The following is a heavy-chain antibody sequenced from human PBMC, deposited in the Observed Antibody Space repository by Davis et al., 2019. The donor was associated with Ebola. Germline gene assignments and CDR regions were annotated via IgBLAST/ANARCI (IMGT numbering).Heavy chain of an antibody. Sequence: GESLKISCAASGFSFSSHVMTWVRQAPGKGLEWVSAIIGSGSTTFYADSVKGRFTISRDNSENTLFLQMNSLRAEDTAVYYCARARLTTETYFDYWGQGTLVTVSS. CDR3: ARARLTTETYFDY. CDR2: IIGSGSTT. CDR1: GFSFSSHV. J-gene: IGHJ4*02. D-gene: IGHD4-17*01. V-gene: IGHV3-23*01.